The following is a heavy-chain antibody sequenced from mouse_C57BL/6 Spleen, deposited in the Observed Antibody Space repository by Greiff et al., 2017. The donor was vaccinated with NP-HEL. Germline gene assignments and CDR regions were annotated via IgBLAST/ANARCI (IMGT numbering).Heavy chain of an antibody. D-gene: IGHD2-1*01. CDR3: ARRGNYVLDY. J-gene: IGHJ4*01. CDR2: IYPSDSET. Sequence: VQLQQPGAELVRPGSSVKLSCKASGYTFTSYWMDWVKQRPGQGLEWIGNIYPSDSETHYNQKFKDKATLTVDKSSSTAYMQLSSLTSEDSAVYYCARRGNYVLDYWGQGTSVTVSS. V-gene: IGHV1-61*01. CDR1: GYTFTSYW.